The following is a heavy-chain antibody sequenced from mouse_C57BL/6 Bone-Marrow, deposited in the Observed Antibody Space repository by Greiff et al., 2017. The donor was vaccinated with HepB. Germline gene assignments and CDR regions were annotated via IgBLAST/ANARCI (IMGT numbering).Heavy chain of an antibody. Sequence: QVQLQQPGAELVMPGASVKLSCKASGYTFTSYWMHWVKQRPGQGLEWIGEIDPSDSYTNYNQKFKGKSTLTVDKSSSTAYMPLSSLTSEDSAVYYCASPLYYGSKDWYFDVWGTGTTVTVSS. CDR2: IDPSDSYT. J-gene: IGHJ1*03. D-gene: IGHD1-1*01. CDR1: GYTFTSYW. V-gene: IGHV1-69*01. CDR3: ASPLYYGSKDWYFDV.